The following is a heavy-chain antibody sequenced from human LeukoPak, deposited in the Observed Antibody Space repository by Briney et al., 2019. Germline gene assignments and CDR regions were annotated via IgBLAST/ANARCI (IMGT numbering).Heavy chain of an antibody. J-gene: IGHJ4*02. V-gene: IGHV3-53*01. Sequence: PGGSLRLSCAASGFTVSSNYMSWVRQAPGKGLEWVSVIYSDGSTYLADSVKGRFTSSRHNSKNTLYLQMNNPRAEDTAVYYCASYGGKSDFDYWGQGTLVTVSS. CDR3: ASYGGKSDFDY. CDR1: GFTVSSNY. D-gene: IGHD4-23*01. CDR2: IYSDGST.